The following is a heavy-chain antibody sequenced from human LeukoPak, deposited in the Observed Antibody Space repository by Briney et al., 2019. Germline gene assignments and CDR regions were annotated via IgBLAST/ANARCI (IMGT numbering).Heavy chain of an antibody. CDR2: IVVGSGNT. CDR1: GFTFTSSA. V-gene: IGHV1-58*02. CDR3: AMSPFAARPEDAFDI. J-gene: IGHJ3*02. D-gene: IGHD6-6*01. Sequence: GASVKVSCKASGFTFTSSAMQWVRQARGQRLEWIGWIVVGSGNTNYAQKFQGRVTMTRDTSISTAYMELSRLRSDDTAVYYCAMSPFAARPEDAFDIWGQGTMVTVSS.